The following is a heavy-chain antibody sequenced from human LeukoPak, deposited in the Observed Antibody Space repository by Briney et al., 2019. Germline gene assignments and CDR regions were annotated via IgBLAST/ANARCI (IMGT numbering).Heavy chain of an antibody. J-gene: IGHJ6*04. CDR2: ISSSSSYI. CDR3: TTAVTTGAWDYYGMDV. D-gene: IGHD4-17*01. Sequence: PGGSLRLSCAASGFTFSGYSMNWVRQAPGKGLEWVSSISSSSSYIYYADSVKGRFTISRDNAKNSLYLQMNSLRAEDTAVYYCTTAVTTGAWDYYGMDVWGKGTTVTVSS. V-gene: IGHV3-21*01. CDR1: GFTFSGYS.